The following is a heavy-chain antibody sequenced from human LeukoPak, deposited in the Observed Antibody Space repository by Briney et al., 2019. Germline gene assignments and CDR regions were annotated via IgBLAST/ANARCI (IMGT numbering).Heavy chain of an antibody. D-gene: IGHD1-14*01. CDR2: MNPNSGNT. CDR3: ARDRDNLYLMDV. Sequence: ASVKVSCKASGYTFTSYDINWERQATGQGLEWMGWMNPNSGNTGYAQKFQGRVTMTRDTSISTAYMELSRLRSDDTAVYYCARDRDNLYLMDVWGQGTTVTVSS. J-gene: IGHJ6*02. V-gene: IGHV1-8*01. CDR1: GYTFTSYD.